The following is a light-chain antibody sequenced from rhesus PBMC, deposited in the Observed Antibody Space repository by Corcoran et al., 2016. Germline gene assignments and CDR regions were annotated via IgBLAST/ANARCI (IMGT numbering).Light chain of an antibody. CDR3: QHGYGTPWT. Sequence: DIQMTQSPSSLSASVGDTVTITCRASQGISNNLAWYQQKPGKVPKLMSYYVSTLQSGVPSRFSGSGSGSDFTHTIRSLQPENLATYYRQHGYGTPWTFGQGNKVEIK. V-gene: IGKV1S15*01. CDR2: YVS. J-gene: IGKJ1*01. CDR1: QGISNN.